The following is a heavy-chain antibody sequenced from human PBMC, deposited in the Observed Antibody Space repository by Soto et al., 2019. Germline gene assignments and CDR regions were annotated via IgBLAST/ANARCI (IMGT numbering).Heavy chain of an antibody. CDR2: ISYDGSNK. J-gene: IGHJ4*02. CDR3: AKDKPWSGVVATISRPFDY. CDR1: GFTFSSYG. V-gene: IGHV3-30*18. Sequence: GGSLRLSCAASGFTFSSYGMHWVRQAPGKGLEWVAVISYDGSNKYYADSVKGRFTISRDNSKNTLYLQMNSLRAEDTAVYYCAKDKPWSGVVATISRPFDYWGQGTLVTVSS. D-gene: IGHD5-12*01.